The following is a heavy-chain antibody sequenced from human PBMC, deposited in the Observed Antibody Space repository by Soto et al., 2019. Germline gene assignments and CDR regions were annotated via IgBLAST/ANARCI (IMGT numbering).Heavy chain of an antibody. CDR3: PQEPSQDY. J-gene: IGHJ4*02. CDR2: IKRKEEGETI. CDR1: GFTFSNAW. Sequence: PGGSLRLSCAASGFTFSNAWMSWVRQAPGKGLEWVGRIKRKEEGETIDYAAPAKGRFTISRDDSKNTLYLQMNSLTTEDTAVYYCPQEPSQDYWGQGTLVTVVS. V-gene: IGHV3-15*01.